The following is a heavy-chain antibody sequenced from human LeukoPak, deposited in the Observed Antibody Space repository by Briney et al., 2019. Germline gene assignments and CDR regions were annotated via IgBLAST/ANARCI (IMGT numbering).Heavy chain of an antibody. CDR1: GFTFDDYG. V-gene: IGHV3-20*01. CDR2: INWNGGST. D-gene: IGHD2-2*01. CDR3: ARGGYCSSTSCYLGDAFDI. Sequence: GGSLTLSCAASGFTFDDYGMSWVRQAPGKGLEWVSGINWNGGSTGYADSVKGRFTISSDNAKNSLYLQMNSLRAEDTALYHCARGGYCSSTSCYLGDAFDIWGQGTMVTVSS. J-gene: IGHJ3*02.